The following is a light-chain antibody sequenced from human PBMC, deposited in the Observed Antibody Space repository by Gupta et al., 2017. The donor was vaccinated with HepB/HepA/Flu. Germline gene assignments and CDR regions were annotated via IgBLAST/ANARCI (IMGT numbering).Light chain of an antibody. Sequence: QSALTQPASVSGSLGQSITISCTGTSRDVGKYDLVSLYQQAPGKAPKLIIYEVAKRPSGISSRFSGSKTGNTASLTISGLQAGEEADYYCYSYTGSNTYLPFGGGTKLTVL. J-gene: IGLJ2*01. V-gene: IGLV2-23*02. CDR2: EVA. CDR1: SRDVGKYDL. CDR3: YSYTGSNTYLP.